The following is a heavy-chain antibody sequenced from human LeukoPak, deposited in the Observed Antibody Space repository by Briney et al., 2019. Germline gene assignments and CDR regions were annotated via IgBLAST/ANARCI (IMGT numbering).Heavy chain of an antibody. J-gene: IGHJ4*02. CDR1: GFTFSMYD. Sequence: PGGSLRLSCAVSGFTFSMYDMHWVRQVTGKGLEWVSGIRSAGDTNYAGSVKGRFTISRENVKNSLYLQMSSLRAGDTALYYCARQSRLNTFDYWGQGILVTVSS. V-gene: IGHV3-13*04. CDR3: ARQSRLNTFDY. CDR2: IRSAGDT.